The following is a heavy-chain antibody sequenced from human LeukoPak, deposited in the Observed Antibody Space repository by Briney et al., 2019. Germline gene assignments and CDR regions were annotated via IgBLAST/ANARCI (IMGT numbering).Heavy chain of an antibody. V-gene: IGHV1-2*02. Sequence: ASVKVSCKAFGYTFTDYYLHWVRQAPGQGLEYMGWINPNSGDTNYAQKFQGRVTMTRDTSISTAYMELSRLRSDDTAVYYCARGYCSGGSCYSLGYWGQGTLVTVSS. CDR1: GYTFTDYY. CDR2: INPNSGDT. D-gene: IGHD2-15*01. CDR3: ARGYCSGGSCYSLGY. J-gene: IGHJ4*02.